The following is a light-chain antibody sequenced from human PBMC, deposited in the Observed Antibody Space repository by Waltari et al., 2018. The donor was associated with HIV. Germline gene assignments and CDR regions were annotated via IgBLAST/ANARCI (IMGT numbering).Light chain of an antibody. J-gene: IGLJ3*02. V-gene: IGLV1-44*01. Sequence: QSVLTQPPSLSGTPGQRVTISCSGSSSTIRSNTVLWYQQLPGTAPTLLIYSNDQRPSGVPDRFSGSKSGTSVSLAISGLQSEDEADYYCATWDDGLNGWMFGGGTKLTVL. CDR2: SND. CDR3: ATWDDGLNGWM. CDR1: SSTIRSNT.